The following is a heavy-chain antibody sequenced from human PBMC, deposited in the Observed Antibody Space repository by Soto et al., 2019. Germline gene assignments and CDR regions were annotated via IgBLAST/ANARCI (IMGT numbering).Heavy chain of an antibody. J-gene: IGHJ5*02. CDR3: ARGTRISNWFDP. CDR2: ISYDGSNK. CDR1: GFTFSSYA. V-gene: IGHV3-30-3*01. Sequence: GGSLRLSCAASGFTFSSYAMHWVRQAPGKGLEWVAVISYDGSNKYYADSVKGRFTISRDNSKNTLYLQMNSLRAEDTAVYYCARGTRISNWFDPWGQGTLVTVSS. D-gene: IGHD1-1*01.